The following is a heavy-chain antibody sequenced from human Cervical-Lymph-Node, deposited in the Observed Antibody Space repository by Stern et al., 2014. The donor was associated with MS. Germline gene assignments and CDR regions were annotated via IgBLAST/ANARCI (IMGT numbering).Heavy chain of an antibody. Sequence: QLVQSGPEVKKPGSSVKVSCKASGGTFDSHGISWVRQAPGQGLEWMGRIIPMDGITNYAQKFQGRGTITADKTKNTLSLDVYSLRPEDTATYCCAMIALILGGPSTTHPDYWGQGTLVTVSS. CDR3: AMIALILGGPSTTHPDY. J-gene: IGHJ4*02. D-gene: IGHD2-21*01. V-gene: IGHV1-69*09. CDR1: GGTFDSHG. CDR2: IIPMDGIT.